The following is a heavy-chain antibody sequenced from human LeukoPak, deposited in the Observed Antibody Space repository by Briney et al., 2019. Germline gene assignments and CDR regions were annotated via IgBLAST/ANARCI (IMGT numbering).Heavy chain of an antibody. CDR3: ARVRHGIDGPDY. V-gene: IGHV4-34*01. CDR2: INHSGST. Sequence: SETLSLTCAVYGGSFSGYYWSWIRQPPGKGLEWIGEINHSGSTNYNPSLKSRVTISVDTSKNQFSLNLNSVTDADTAIYYCARVRHGIDGPDYWGQGTLVTVSS. CDR1: GGSFSGYY. J-gene: IGHJ4*02. D-gene: IGHD2-8*01.